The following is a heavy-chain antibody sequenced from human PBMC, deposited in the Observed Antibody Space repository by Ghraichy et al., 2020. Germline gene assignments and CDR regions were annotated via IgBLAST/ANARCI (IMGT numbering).Heavy chain of an antibody. J-gene: IGHJ4*01. CDR1: GFTFGDYA. Sequence: GESLNISCTASGFTFGDYAMSWFRQAPGKGLEWVGFIRSKAYGGTTEYAASVKGRFTISRDDSKSIAYLQMNSLKTEDTAVYYCTRVFVCGSYRYADYWGHGTLVTVSS. CDR2: IRSKAYGGTT. D-gene: IGHD3-16*02. V-gene: IGHV3-49*03. CDR3: TRVFVCGSYRYADY.